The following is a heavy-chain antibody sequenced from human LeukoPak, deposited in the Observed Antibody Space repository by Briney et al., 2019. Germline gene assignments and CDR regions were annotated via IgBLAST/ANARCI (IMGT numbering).Heavy chain of an antibody. CDR2: IHYSGSS. J-gene: IGHJ4*02. CDR1: GGSIISGDYY. Sequence: SETLSLTCTVSGGSIISGDYYWSWIRQHPGKGLEWIGYIHYSGSSHYNPPLKSRVIISVDTSKNQFSLKLRSVAAADTAVYYCARSRAGFTVIYFDYWGQGTLVTVSS. D-gene: IGHD4-17*01. CDR3: ARSRAGFTVIYFDY. V-gene: IGHV4-31*03.